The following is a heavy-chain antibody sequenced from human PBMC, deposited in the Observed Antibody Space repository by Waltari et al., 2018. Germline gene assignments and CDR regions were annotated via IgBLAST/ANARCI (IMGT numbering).Heavy chain of an antibody. D-gene: IGHD4-17*01. V-gene: IGHV3-33*01. J-gene: IGHJ6*02. Sequence: QVQLVESGGVVVQPGRSLRLSCAASGFTFSSYGMHWVRQAPGKGLEWVAVIWYDGSNKYYADSVKGRFTISRDNSKNTLYLQMNSLRAEDTAVYYCARDNYGDYVYYYYGMDVWGQGTTVTVSS. CDR2: IWYDGSNK. CDR1: GFTFSSYG. CDR3: ARDNYGDYVYYYYGMDV.